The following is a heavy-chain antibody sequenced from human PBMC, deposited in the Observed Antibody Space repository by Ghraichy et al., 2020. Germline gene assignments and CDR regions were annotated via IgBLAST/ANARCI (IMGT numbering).Heavy chain of an antibody. CDR3: ARRSVDYLNWFDP. Sequence: SETLSLTCTVSGGSVSSGDYYWSWIRQPPGKGLEWIGYIYYSGSTNYNPSLKSRVTIAVDTSKTQFSLKLNSVTAADTAVYYCARRSVDYLNWFDPWGQGTLVTVSS. J-gene: IGHJ5*02. D-gene: IGHD4-11*01. V-gene: IGHV4-61*08. CDR1: GGSVSSGDYY. CDR2: IYYSGST.